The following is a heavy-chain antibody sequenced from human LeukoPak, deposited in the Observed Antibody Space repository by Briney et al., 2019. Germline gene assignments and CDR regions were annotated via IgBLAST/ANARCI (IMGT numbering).Heavy chain of an antibody. V-gene: IGHV3-9*03. J-gene: IGHJ4*02. CDR1: GFTFDDYA. CDR2: ISWNSGSI. D-gene: IGHD3-22*01. Sequence: GGSLSLSCAASGFTFDDYAMHWVRQAPGKGREWVSGISWNSGSIGYADSVKGRFTISRDNAKNSLYLQMNSLRAEDMALYYCAKANTYYYDSSGYYIDYWGQGTLVTVSS. CDR3: AKANTYYYDSSGYYIDY.